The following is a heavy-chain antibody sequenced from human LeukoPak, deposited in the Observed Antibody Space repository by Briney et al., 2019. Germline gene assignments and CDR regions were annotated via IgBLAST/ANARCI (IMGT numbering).Heavy chain of an antibody. D-gene: IGHD3-10*01. Sequence: SETLSLTCTVSDDSFSSHYWTWIRQPPGKGLEWIGYISYIGSTYYNPSLKSRVTISVDTSKNQFSLKLSSVTAADTAVYYCARGVRGVTKTFDYWGQGTLVTVSS. J-gene: IGHJ4*02. CDR1: DDSFSSHY. CDR3: ARGVRGVTKTFDY. CDR2: ISYIGST. V-gene: IGHV4-59*11.